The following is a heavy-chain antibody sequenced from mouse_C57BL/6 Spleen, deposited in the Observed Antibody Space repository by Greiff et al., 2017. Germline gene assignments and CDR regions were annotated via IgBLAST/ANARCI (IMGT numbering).Heavy chain of an antibody. Sequence: QVQLQQSGAELVRPGASVTLSCKASGYTFTDYEMHWVKQTPVHGLEWIGAIDPETGGTAYNQKFKGKAILTADKSSSTAYMGLRSLTSEDSAVYYCTRRGYYGSSPYFDYWGQGTTPTVSS. V-gene: IGHV1-15*01. CDR3: TRRGYYGSSPYFDY. J-gene: IGHJ2*01. CDR2: IDPETGGT. D-gene: IGHD1-1*01. CDR1: GYTFTDYE.